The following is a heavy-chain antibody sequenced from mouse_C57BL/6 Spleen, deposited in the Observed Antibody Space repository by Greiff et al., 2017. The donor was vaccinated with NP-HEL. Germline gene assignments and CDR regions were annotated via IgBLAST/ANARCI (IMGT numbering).Heavy chain of an antibody. J-gene: IGHJ3*01. CDR1: GFSLTSYA. CDR2: IWTGGGT. D-gene: IGHD1-1*01. V-gene: IGHV2-9-1*01. Sequence: QVQLKQSGPGLVAPSQSLSITCTVSGFSLTSYAISWVRQPPGKGLEWLGLIWTGGGTNYNSALKSRLSISKDNSKSQVFLKMNSLQTDDTARYYCAREDYYGSSSAWFAYWGQGTLVTVSA. CDR3: AREDYYGSSSAWFAY.